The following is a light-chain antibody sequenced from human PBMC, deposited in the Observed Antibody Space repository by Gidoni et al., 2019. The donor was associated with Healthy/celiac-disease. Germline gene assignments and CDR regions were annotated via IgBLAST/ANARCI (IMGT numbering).Light chain of an antibody. CDR3: QQYNNWPPWT. CDR1: QSVSSN. CDR2: GTS. J-gene: IGKJ1*01. Sequence: ELVMTPSPATLSVSPVERATLSCRASQSVSSNLAWYQQKPGQAPRLLIYGTSTRATGIPARFSGSGSGTEFTLTISSLQSEDFAVYYCQQYNNWPPWTFGQGTKVEIK. V-gene: IGKV3-15*01.